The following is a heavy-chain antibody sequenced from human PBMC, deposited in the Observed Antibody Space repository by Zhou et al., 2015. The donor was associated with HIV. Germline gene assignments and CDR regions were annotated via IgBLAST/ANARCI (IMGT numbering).Heavy chain of an antibody. V-gene: IGHV1-69*06. CDR2: FIPILGTA. Sequence: QVQLVQSGAEVKQPGSSVKVSCKASGGTFSNYAVSWVRQAPGQGLEWMGGFIPILGTAKFAQKFQGRVTLTADRSTSTAYMEVRSLRFEDTAVYYCARAVTGTNLRYYGMDVWGQGTTVTVSS. CDR1: GGTFSNYA. D-gene: IGHD1-7*01. J-gene: IGHJ6*02. CDR3: ARAVTGTNLRYYGMDV.